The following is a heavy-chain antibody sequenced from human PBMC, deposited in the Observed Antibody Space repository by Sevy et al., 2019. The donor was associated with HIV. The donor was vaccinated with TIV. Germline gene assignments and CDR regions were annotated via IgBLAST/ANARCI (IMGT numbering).Heavy chain of an antibody. D-gene: IGHD2-2*01. V-gene: IGHV3-49*03. CDR2: IRSKAYGGTT. Sequence: GGSLRLSCTASGFTFGDYAMSWFRQAPGKGLEWVGFIRSKAYGGTTEYAASVKGRFTISRDDSKSIAYLQMNSLKTEDTAVYYCTLRSYHPLSYDAFDIWGQRTMVTDSS. CDR3: TLRSYHPLSYDAFDI. J-gene: IGHJ3*02. CDR1: GFTFGDYA.